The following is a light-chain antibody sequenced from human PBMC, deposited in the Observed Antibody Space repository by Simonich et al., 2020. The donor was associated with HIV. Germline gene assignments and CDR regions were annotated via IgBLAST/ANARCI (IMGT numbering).Light chain of an antibody. J-gene: IGKJ3*01. CDR1: QSVLYSSNNKNY. V-gene: IGKV4-1*01. CDR3: QQYYSTPFT. CDR2: WAS. Sequence: DIVIMQSPDSLAVSLGERATINCKSSQSVLYSSNNKNYLAWYQQKPGQPPKLLIYWASTRESGVPDRFSGSGSGTDFTLTISSLQAEDVAVYYCQQYYSTPFTFGPGTKVDIK.